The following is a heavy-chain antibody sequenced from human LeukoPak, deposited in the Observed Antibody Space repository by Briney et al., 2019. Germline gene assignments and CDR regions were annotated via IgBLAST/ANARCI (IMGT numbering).Heavy chain of an antibody. D-gene: IGHD5-18*01. CDR2: IRYDGSNK. CDR3: ARVGRGYSFNVYYFDY. CDR1: GFTFSGYG. V-gene: IGHV3-30*02. Sequence: GGSLRLSCAASGFTFSGYGRHWVRQAPGKGLEWLAFIRYDGSNKFYADSVKGRFTISRDNAKNTLYLQMNSLRAEDTAVYYCARVGRGYSFNVYYFDYWGQGTLVTVSS. J-gene: IGHJ4*02.